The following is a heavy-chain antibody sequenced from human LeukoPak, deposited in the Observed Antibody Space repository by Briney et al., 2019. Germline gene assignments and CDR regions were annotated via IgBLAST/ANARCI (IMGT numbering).Heavy chain of an antibody. J-gene: IGHJ6*02. CDR3: ARGPYLYYDFWSGYPYHGMDV. V-gene: IGHV3-53*01. CDR2: LYSGGST. Sequence: GGSLRLSCAASGFAVSSNYMSWVRQAPGKGLEWVSVLYSGGSTYYPDSVKGRFTISRDNSKNTLYLQMNSLRAEDTAVYYCARGPYLYYDFWSGYPYHGMDVWGQGTTVTVSS. CDR1: GFAVSSNY. D-gene: IGHD3-3*01.